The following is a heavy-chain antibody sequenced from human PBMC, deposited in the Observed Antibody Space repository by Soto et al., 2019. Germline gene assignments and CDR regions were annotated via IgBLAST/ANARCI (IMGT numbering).Heavy chain of an antibody. CDR1: GYTFTSYY. J-gene: IGHJ3*02. V-gene: IGHV1-46*03. D-gene: IGHD3-3*01. Sequence: AASVKVSCKASGYTFTSYYMHWVRQAPGQGLEWMGIINPSGGSTSYAQKFQGRVTMTRDTSTSTVYMELSSLRSEDTAVYYCARGAGITIFGVVIGFDIWGQGTMVTVSS. CDR3: ARGAGITIFGVVIGFDI. CDR2: INPSGGST.